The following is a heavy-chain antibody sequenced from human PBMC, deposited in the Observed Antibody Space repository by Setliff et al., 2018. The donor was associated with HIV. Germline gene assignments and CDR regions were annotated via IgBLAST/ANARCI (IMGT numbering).Heavy chain of an antibody. D-gene: IGHD6-13*01. Sequence: GGSLRLSCAASEFTFNSYPMTWVRQAPGKGLEWVSSISGSGDDTQYVDSVKGRFTISRDNSKNTLYLQMSSLRADDTAVYYCARASYSSSWYGQYYYYMDVWGKGTTVTVSS. J-gene: IGHJ6*03. CDR1: EFTFNSYP. CDR3: ARASYSSSWYGQYYYYMDV. V-gene: IGHV3-23*01. CDR2: ISGSGDDT.